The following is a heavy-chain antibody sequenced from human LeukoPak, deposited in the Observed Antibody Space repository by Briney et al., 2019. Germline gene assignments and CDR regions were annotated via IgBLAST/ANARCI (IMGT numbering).Heavy chain of an antibody. D-gene: IGHD3-9*01. J-gene: IGHJ4*02. V-gene: IGHV3-33*01. CDR3: ARGDYDILTGLPTNYFDY. Sequence: GGSLRLSCAASGFNFSSYGMHWVRQAPGKGLEWVAVIWYDGSNKYYADSVKGRFTISRDNSKNTLYLQMNSLRAEDTAVYYCARGDYDILTGLPTNYFDYWGQGTLVTVSS. CDR2: IWYDGSNK. CDR1: GFNFSSYG.